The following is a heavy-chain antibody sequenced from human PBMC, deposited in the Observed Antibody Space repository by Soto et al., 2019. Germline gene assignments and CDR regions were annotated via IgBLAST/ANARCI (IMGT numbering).Heavy chain of an antibody. Sequence: SVKVSCKASGGTFSSYAISWVRQAPGQGLEWMGGIIPIFGTANYAQKFQGRVTITADESTSTAYMELSSLRSDDTAVYYCARTLKRITIFGVVSPDPFFDYWGQGTLVTVSS. D-gene: IGHD3-3*01. CDR3: ARTLKRITIFGVVSPDPFFDY. CDR2: IIPIFGTA. CDR1: GGTFSSYA. J-gene: IGHJ4*02. V-gene: IGHV1-69*13.